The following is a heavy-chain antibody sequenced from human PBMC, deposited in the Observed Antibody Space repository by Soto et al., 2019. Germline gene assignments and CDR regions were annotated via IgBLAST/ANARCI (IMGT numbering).Heavy chain of an antibody. D-gene: IGHD4-17*01. CDR3: AKDDYGDLGGGNY. CDR2: ISGSGGST. V-gene: IGHV3-23*01. CDR1: GFTFSSYA. Sequence: PGGSLRLSCAASGFTFSSYAVSWVRQAPGKGLEWVSAISGSGGSTYYADSVKGRFTISRDNSKNTLYLQMNSLRAEDTAVYYCAKDDYGDLGGGNYWGQGTLVTVSS. J-gene: IGHJ4*02.